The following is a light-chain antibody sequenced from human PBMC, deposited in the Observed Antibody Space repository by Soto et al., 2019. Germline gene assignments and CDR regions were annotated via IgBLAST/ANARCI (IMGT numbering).Light chain of an antibody. CDR2: EVI. J-gene: IGLJ1*01. CDR3: CSFAGSNPFPYV. CDR1: ISDVGSHNL. Sequence: QSVLTQPASVSGSPGQLITISCTGTISDVGSHNLVSWYQQHPGRAPKLIIYEVIKRPSGVSSRFSGSKSGNTASLTISGLQTDDEADYHCCSFAGSNPFPYVFGTGTKVTVL. V-gene: IGLV2-23*02.